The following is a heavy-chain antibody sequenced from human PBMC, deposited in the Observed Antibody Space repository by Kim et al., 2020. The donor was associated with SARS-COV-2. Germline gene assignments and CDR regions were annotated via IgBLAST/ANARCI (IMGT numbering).Heavy chain of an antibody. CDR3: ARWREVTQKTKISSSWYPYYYGGMDV. J-gene: IGHJ6*02. CDR1: GGSFSGYY. CDR2: INHSGST. D-gene: IGHD6-13*01. Sequence: SETLSLTCAVYGGSFSGYYWSWIRQPPGKGLEWIGEINHSGSTNYNPSLKSRVTISVDTSKNQISLKLSSVTAADTAVYYCARWREVTQKTKISSSWYPYYYGGMDVWGQGTTVTVSS. V-gene: IGHV4-34*01.